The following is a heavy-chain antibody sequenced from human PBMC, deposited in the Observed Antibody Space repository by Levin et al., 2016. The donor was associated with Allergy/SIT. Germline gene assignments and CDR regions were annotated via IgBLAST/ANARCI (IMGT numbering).Heavy chain of an antibody. V-gene: IGHV3-74*01. CDR2: IFANGFTT. CDR1: GFTFSSYW. D-gene: IGHD2-15*01. Sequence: GESLKISCAASGFTFSSYWMHWVRQAPGKGLVWVSRIFANGFTTFYADSVKGRFTISRDNSKNTLYLQMNSLRADDTAVYYCARGGYCRGGSCHNPGDYWGQGTLVTVSS. CDR3: ARGGYCRGGSCHNPGDY. J-gene: IGHJ4*02.